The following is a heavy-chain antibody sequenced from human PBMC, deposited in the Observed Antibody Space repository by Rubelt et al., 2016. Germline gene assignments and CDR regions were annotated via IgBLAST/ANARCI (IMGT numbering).Heavy chain of an antibody. J-gene: IGHJ4*02. CDR1: GYIFTSYT. CDR3: ARIYSTSRYLDY. CDR2: ISTGNGNT. V-gene: IGHV1-3*04. Sequence: QVQLVQSGAEVKKPGASVKVTCKASGYIFTSYTIHWLRQAPGQRLEWMGWISTGNGNTKYSQSFQGRVSISMDTSGSIAHMELSSLGSEDTALYYCARIYSTSRYLDYWGQGTMVTVSS. D-gene: IGHD6-13*01.